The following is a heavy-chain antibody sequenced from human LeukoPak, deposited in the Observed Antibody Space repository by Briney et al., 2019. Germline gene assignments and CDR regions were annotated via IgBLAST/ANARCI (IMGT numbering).Heavy chain of an antibody. J-gene: IGHJ4*02. Sequence: GSLRLSCACSGFTFSNSWMSWVRPAPGKELQCVANIKQDGSEKHYVDSVKGRFTISRDNAENSVYLQMNSLRAEDTAVYYCARAIYGGPFDYWGQGILVTVSS. D-gene: IGHD4-17*01. CDR3: ARAIYGGPFDY. CDR1: GFTFSNSW. CDR2: IKQDGSEK. V-gene: IGHV3-7*01.